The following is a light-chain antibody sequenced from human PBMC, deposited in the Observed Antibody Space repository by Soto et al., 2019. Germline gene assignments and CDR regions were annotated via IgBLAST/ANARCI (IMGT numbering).Light chain of an antibody. CDR1: SSNIGAGYD. Sequence: QSVLTQPPSVSGAPGQRVTISCTGSSSNIGAGYDVHWYQQLPGTAPKLLFYANSNRPSGVPDRFSGSKSGTSASLAITGLQAEDEADYYCQSYDNSLSGSGVFGTGPKLTVL. J-gene: IGLJ1*01. CDR2: ANS. V-gene: IGLV1-40*01. CDR3: QSYDNSLSGSGV.